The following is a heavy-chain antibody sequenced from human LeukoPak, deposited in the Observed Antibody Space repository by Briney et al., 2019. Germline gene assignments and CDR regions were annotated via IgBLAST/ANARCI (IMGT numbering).Heavy chain of an antibody. CDR2: VHYSGST. V-gene: IGHV4-59*01. J-gene: IGHJ6*03. D-gene: IGHD4-17*01. Sequence: SGTLSLTCAVSGGSISSYYWSWIRQPPGKGLEWIGYVHYSGSTNYNPSLKSRVTISVDTSKNQFSLKLSSVTTADTAVYYCARVPRAYGPYYYYYMDVWGKGTTVTVSS. CDR1: GGSISSYY. CDR3: ARVPRAYGPYYYYYMDV.